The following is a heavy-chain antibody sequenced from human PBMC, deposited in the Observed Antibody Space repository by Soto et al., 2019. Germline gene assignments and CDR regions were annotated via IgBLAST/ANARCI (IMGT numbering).Heavy chain of an antibody. D-gene: IGHD3-10*01. CDR2: IYPGCSDT. J-gene: IGHJ4*01. Sequence: GESLKISCQGSGYISTSYWIVSLRQVPGKGPECMGLIYPGCSDTRFSPSFQGKVTIPSDKSIRTACLHWSSMKDSDTTPYHGGRISNRVDCDYWGRGTTVTVSS. CDR1: GYISTSYW. V-gene: IGHV5-51*01. CDR3: GRISNRVDCDY.